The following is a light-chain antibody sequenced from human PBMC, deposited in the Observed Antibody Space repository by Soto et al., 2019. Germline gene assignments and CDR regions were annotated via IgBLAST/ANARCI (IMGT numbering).Light chain of an antibody. J-gene: IGKJ1*01. Sequence: EIVMTQSPATLSVCPGERATLSCRASQSVSSNLAWYQQKPGQAPRLLIYGASTRATGIPARFSGSGSGTDFTLTIRSLQPEDFATYFCQQSYSRPRAFGQGTKVDIK. V-gene: IGKV3-15*01. CDR3: QQSYSRPRA. CDR2: GAS. CDR1: QSVSSN.